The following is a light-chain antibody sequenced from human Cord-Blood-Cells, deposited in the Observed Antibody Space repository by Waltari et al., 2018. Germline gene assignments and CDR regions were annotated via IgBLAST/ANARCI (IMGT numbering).Light chain of an antibody. CDR2: DVS. Sequence: QSALTPPASVSGSPGQSITISCTGTSSDVGGYNYVSWYQQHPGKAPKLMIYDVSNRPSGVSNHFSGSKSGNTASLTISGLQAEDEADYYCSSYTSSSTYVFGTGTKVTVL. CDR3: SSYTSSSTYV. V-gene: IGLV2-14*01. CDR1: SSDVGGYNY. J-gene: IGLJ1*01.